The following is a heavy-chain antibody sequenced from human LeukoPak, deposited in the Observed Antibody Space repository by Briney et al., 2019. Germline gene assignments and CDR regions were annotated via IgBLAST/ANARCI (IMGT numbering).Heavy chain of an antibody. CDR1: GGSVSSGSYY. CDR3: ARVPTIIAAAGIYFDY. Sequence: SETLSLTCTVSGGSVSSGSYYWSWIRQPPGKGLEWIGYIYYSGSTNYNPSLKSRVTISVDTSKNQFSLKLSSVTAADTAVYYCARVPTIIAAAGIYFDYWGQGTLLTVSS. V-gene: IGHV4-61*01. J-gene: IGHJ4*02. CDR2: IYYSGST. D-gene: IGHD6-13*01.